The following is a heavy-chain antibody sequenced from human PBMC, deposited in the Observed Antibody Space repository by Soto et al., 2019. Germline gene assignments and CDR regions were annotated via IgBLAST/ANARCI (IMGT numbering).Heavy chain of an antibody. CDR1: GYTFTNYD. CDR2: MDPKSGNT. D-gene: IGHD2-15*01. V-gene: IGHV1-8*01. CDR3: ARGRGWRDY. Sequence: QVQLVQSGAEVKKPGASVKVSCKASGYTFTNYDINWVRQAPGQGLEWMGWMDPKSGNTDYAQKFQGRVIIPRNPSISTAYLEVSSLSSEDTAVYFCARGRGWRDYWGQGTLVTVSS. J-gene: IGHJ4*02.